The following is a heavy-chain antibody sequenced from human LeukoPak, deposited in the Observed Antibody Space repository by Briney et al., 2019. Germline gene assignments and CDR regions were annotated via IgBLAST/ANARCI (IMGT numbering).Heavy chain of an antibody. V-gene: IGHV4-39*07. J-gene: IGHJ4*02. CDR2: IYYSGST. Sequence: SETLSLTCIVSGGSISSGGHYWGWIRQPPGKGLEWIGSIYYSGSTYYNPSLNSRVTMFIDMSKNQFSLKLSSVTAADTAVYYCARATYYYGSGSYYYFDYWGQGTLVTVSS. CDR1: GGSISSGGHY. D-gene: IGHD3-10*01. CDR3: ARATYYYGSGSYYYFDY.